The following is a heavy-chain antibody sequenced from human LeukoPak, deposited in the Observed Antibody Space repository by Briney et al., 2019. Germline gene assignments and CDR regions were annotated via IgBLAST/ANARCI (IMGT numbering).Heavy chain of an antibody. CDR2: ISSTSGYI. V-gene: IGHV3-21*01. D-gene: IGHD3-10*01. CDR3: ASRTPGAAFDI. CDR1: GFTFSSYN. J-gene: IGHJ3*02. Sequence: GGSLRLSCVASGFTFSSYNMNWVRQAPGKGLEWVSSISSTSGYIFYAGSMKGRFTISRDNTQNSLYLQMNSLRAEDTAVYYCASRTPGAAFDIWGQGAMVTVSS.